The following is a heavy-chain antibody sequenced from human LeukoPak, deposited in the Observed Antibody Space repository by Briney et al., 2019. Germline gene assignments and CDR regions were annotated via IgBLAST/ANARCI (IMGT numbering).Heavy chain of an antibody. Sequence: PGGSLRLSCAASGFTFSTNSMNWVRQAPGKGLEWVSSISSSSSHIYYADSVKGRFTISRDNAKNSLYLQMNSLRAEDTAVYYCARPVGTENSHFDYWGQGTLVTVSS. D-gene: IGHD6-13*01. CDR1: GFTFSTNS. J-gene: IGHJ4*02. CDR2: ISSSSSHI. CDR3: ARPVGTENSHFDY. V-gene: IGHV3-21*01.